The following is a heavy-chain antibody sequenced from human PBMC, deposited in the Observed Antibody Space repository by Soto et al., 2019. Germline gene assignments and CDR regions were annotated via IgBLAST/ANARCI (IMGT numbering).Heavy chain of an antibody. V-gene: IGHV1-69*06. D-gene: IGHD3-10*01. CDR2: IIPIFGTA. J-gene: IGHJ5*02. CDR1: GGTFSSYA. Sequence: QVQLVQSGAEVKKPGSSVKVSCKASGGTFSSYAISWVRQAPGQGLEWMGGIIPIFGTANYAQKFQGRVTITAEKSTSTAYMGRSSLGSEDTAVYCWAREGVGGYYGSGRLNWFDPWGQGTLVTVSS. CDR3: AREGVGGYYGSGRLNWFDP.